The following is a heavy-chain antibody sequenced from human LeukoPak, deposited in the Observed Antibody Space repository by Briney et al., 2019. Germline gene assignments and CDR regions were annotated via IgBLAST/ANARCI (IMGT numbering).Heavy chain of an antibody. V-gene: IGHV4-30-2*01. CDR3: ARSAMYYYDSSGPYYFDY. CDR1: GGSISSDGNS. Sequence: PSETLSLTCAVSGGSISSDGNSWSWIRQPPGKGREWISYIYHSGSTYYNPSLKSRVTISVDRSKNQFSLKLNSVTAADTAVYYCARSAMYYYDSSGPYYFDYWGQGTLVTVSS. D-gene: IGHD3-22*01. J-gene: IGHJ4*02. CDR2: IYHSGST.